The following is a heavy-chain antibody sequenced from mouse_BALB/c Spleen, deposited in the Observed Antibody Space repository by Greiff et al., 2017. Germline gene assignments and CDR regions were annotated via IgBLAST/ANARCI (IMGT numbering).Heavy chain of an antibody. Sequence: EVMLVESGGDLVKPGGSLKLSCAASGFTFSSYGMSWVRQTPDKRLEWVATISSGGSYTYYPDSVKGRFTISRDNAKNTLYLQMSSLKSEDTAMYYCARHDYRYEFAYWGQGTLVTVSA. CDR1: GFTFSSYG. V-gene: IGHV5-6*02. D-gene: IGHD2-14*01. CDR3: ARHDYRYEFAY. CDR2: ISSGGSYT. J-gene: IGHJ3*01.